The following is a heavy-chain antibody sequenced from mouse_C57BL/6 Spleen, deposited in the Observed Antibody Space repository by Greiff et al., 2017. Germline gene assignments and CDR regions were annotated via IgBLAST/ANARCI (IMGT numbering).Heavy chain of an antibody. CDR1: GYTFTDYY. CDR2: INPYNGGT. Sequence: VQLQQSGPVLVKPGASVKMSCKASGYTFTDYYMNWVKQSHGKSLEWIGDINPYNGGTCYNQKFKGKATLTVDTSASTAYMALNSLTSEDSAVNYCARDYGNYYSMDYWGQGTSVTVSS. D-gene: IGHD2-1*01. CDR3: ARDYGNYYSMDY. J-gene: IGHJ4*01. V-gene: IGHV1-19*01.